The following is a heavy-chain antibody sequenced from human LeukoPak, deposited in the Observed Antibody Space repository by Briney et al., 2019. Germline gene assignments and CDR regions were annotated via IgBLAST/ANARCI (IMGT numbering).Heavy chain of an antibody. CDR1: GYSISSGYY. CDR3: ARLAYYYDSSGYPQPFDY. D-gene: IGHD3-22*01. CDR2: IYHSGST. Sequence: SETLSLTCAVSGYSISSGYYWGWIRQPPGKGLEWIGSIYHSGSTYYNPSLKSRVTISVDTSKNQFSLKLSSVTAADTAVYYCARLAYYYDSSGYPQPFDYWGQGTLVTVPS. J-gene: IGHJ4*02. V-gene: IGHV4-38-2*01.